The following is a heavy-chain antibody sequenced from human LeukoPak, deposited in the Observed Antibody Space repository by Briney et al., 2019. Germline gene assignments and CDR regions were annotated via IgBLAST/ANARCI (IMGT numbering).Heavy chain of an antibody. J-gene: IGHJ6*02. D-gene: IGHD3-10*01. CDR1: GGSVSSGSYY. CDR3: ASTLWFGEAYMDV. CDR2: IYYSGST. Sequence: SETLSLTCTVSGGSVSSGSYYWGWIRQPPGKGLEWIGYIYYSGSTNYNPSLKSRVTISVDTSKNQFSLKLSSVTAADTAVYYCASTLWFGEAYMDVWGQGTTVTVSS. V-gene: IGHV4-61*01.